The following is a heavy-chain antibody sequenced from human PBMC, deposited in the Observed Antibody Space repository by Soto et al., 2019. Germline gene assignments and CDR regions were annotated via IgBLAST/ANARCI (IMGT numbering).Heavy chain of an antibody. J-gene: IGHJ4*02. V-gene: IGHV4-59*08. D-gene: IGHD4-17*01. Sequence: SETLSLTCTVSGGSISSYYWSWIRQPPGKGLEWIGYIYYSGSTNYNPSLKSRVTISVDTSKNQFSLKLSSVTAADTAVYYCARRYGVYFDYWGQGTLVTISS. CDR3: ARRYGVYFDY. CDR1: GGSISSYY. CDR2: IYYSGST.